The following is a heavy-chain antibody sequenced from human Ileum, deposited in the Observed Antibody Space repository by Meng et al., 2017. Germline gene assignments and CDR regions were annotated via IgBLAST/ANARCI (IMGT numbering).Heavy chain of an antibody. V-gene: IGHV3-23*01. CDR1: GFSFSNYA. D-gene: IGHD2-21*01. CDR3: ARGCNNINCYFRN. CDR2: IGSTT. J-gene: IGHJ4*02. Sequence: EVRLLESGGGLVQPGGSLRLSCAASGFSFSNYAMDWVRQAPGKGLEWISTIGSTTYYADSVKGRFTVSRDTSKNTLYLQMNSLRVEDAAVYYCARGCNNINCYFRNWGQGTLVTVSS.